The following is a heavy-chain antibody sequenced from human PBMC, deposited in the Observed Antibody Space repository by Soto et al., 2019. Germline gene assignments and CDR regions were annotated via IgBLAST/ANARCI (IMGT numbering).Heavy chain of an antibody. CDR2: ISAYNGNT. D-gene: IGHD5-12*01. J-gene: IGHJ4*02. Sequence: GASVKVSCKASGYTFTSYGISWVRQAPGQGLEWMGWISAYNGNTNYAQKLQGRVTVTTDTSTSTAYMELRSLRSDDTAVYYCARDFVEMATIQACPLDYWGQGTLVTVSS. CDR1: GYTFTSYG. V-gene: IGHV1-18*01. CDR3: ARDFVEMATIQACPLDY.